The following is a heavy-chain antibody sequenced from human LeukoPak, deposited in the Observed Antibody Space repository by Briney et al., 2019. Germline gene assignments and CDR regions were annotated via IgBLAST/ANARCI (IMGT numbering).Heavy chain of an antibody. CDR2: ISGSGGST. J-gene: IGHJ4*02. V-gene: IGHV3-23*01. Sequence: GGSLRLSCAASGFTFSSYAMSWVRQAPGKGLEWVSAISGSGGSTYYADSVKGRFTISRDNSKNTLYLHMNSLRAEDTAVYYCAKDDVTVRGVKRAGYWGQGTLVTVSS. CDR3: AKDDVTVRGVKRAGY. CDR1: GFTFSSYA. D-gene: IGHD3-10*01.